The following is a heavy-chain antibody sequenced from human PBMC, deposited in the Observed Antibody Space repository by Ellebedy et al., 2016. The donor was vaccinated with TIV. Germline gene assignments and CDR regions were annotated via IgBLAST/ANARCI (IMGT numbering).Heavy chain of an antibody. D-gene: IGHD6-19*01. CDR3: AAGYSGCLYGIDY. J-gene: IGHJ4*02. CDR2: IISGTSDI. V-gene: IGHV3-48*02. CDR1: GFPFSSYS. Sequence: GESLKISCAASGFPFSSYSMFWVRQAPGKGLEWVSYIISGTSDIYNAESVRGRVTISRDNAKKSLYLQMDSLRDEDTAVYYCAAGYSGCLYGIDYWGQGTLVIVSS.